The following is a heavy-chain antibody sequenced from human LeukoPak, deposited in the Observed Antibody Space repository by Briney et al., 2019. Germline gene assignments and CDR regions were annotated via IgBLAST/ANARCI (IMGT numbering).Heavy chain of an antibody. CDR3: ARGLYDCSSTSCHPRFDY. J-gene: IGHJ4*02. CDR2: IYYSGST. CDR1: GGSISSGDYY. V-gene: IGHV4-30-4*08. D-gene: IGHD2-2*01. Sequence: PSETLSLTCTVSGGSISSGDYYWSWIRQPPGKGLEWIGYIYYSGSTYYNPSLKSRVTISVDTSKNQFSLKLSSVIAADTAVYYCARGLYDCSSTSCHPRFDYWGQGTLVTVSS.